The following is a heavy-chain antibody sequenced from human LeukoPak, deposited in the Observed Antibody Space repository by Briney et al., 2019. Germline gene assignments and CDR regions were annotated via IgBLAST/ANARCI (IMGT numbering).Heavy chain of an antibody. CDR1: GFSFNSYD. Sequence: GGSLTLSCEASGFSFNSYDMHWVRQVTGKGLEWVSAIGTGGDTYYADFVKGRFTISRENAKKSFYLEMNCLSAGDTAVYYCARDRGYDFWSGSFDLWGRGTLVTVSS. CDR3: ARDRGYDFWSGSFDL. V-gene: IGHV3-13*01. J-gene: IGHJ2*01. D-gene: IGHD3-3*01. CDR2: IGTGGDT.